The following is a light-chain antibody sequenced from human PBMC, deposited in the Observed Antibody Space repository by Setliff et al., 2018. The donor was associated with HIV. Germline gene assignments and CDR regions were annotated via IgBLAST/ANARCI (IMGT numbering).Light chain of an antibody. CDR1: SSDIGRFNY. V-gene: IGLV2-14*03. J-gene: IGLJ1*01. Sequence: QSVLTQPASVTGSPGQSITISCTGTSSDIGRFNYVSWYRQFPGKGPTLVIFDVNQRPSGVSNRFSGSKSGNIASLIISGLQAEDEADYFCCSYSGRSTDVFGSGTKVTVL. CDR3: CSYSGRSTDV. CDR2: DVN.